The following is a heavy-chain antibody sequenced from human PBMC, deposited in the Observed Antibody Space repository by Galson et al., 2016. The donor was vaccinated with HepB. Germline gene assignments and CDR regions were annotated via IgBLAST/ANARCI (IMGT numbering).Heavy chain of an antibody. CDR1: GFTFSNTW. Sequence: SLRLSCAASGFTFSNTWMSWVRQAPGKGLEWVGRVKSKTDGGTIDYAAPVKGRFTISRDDSKNTLYLQMNSLKTEDTAVYYCATDQIITIGGVFVSDYWGQGTLVTVSS. V-gene: IGHV3-15*01. CDR3: ATDQIITIGGVFVSDY. CDR2: VKSKTDGGTI. D-gene: IGHD3-16*02. J-gene: IGHJ4*02.